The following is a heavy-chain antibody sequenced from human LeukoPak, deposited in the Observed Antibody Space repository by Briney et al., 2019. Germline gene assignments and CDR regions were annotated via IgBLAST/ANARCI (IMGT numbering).Heavy chain of an antibody. D-gene: IGHD5-12*01. CDR2: ISSGGSIK. CDR3: TRDRDTGRVGTTDLDY. V-gene: IGHV3-11*04. J-gene: IGHJ4*02. CDR1: GFIFSDYY. Sequence: GGPLRLSCAASGFIFSDYYMSWIRQTPGKGLEWVSYISSGGSIKHYADSVKGRFTISRDNAKKSLYMQMNSLRAEDTALYYCTRDRDTGRVGTTDLDYWGQGTLVTVSS.